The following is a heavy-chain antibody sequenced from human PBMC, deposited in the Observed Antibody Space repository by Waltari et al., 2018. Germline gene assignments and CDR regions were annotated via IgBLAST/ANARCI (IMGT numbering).Heavy chain of an antibody. J-gene: IGHJ4*02. CDR2: INTNTGNP. CDR1: GYIFSTYA. V-gene: IGHV7-4-1*02. Sequence: QVQLVQSGSELKKPGASVKVYCKASGYIFSTYAMNWVRQAPGQGLEWMGWINTNTGNPTYAQGFTGRFVFSLDTSVSTAYLQISSLKAEDTSVYYCAKGIQLWGRGSWYFDDWGQGTLVTVSS. D-gene: IGHD5-18*01. CDR3: AKGIQLWGRGSWYFDD.